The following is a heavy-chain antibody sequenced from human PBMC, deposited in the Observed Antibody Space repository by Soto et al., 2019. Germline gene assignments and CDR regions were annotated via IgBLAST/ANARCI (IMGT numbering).Heavy chain of an antibody. V-gene: IGHV3-48*01. CDR1: GFTFSSYS. CDR2: ISSSSSTI. J-gene: IGHJ6*03. D-gene: IGHD2-15*01. CDR3: AKAHCSGGSCYSGYYYYYYMDV. Sequence: GGSLRLSCAASGFTFSSYSMNWVRQAPGKGLEWVSYISSSSSTIYYADSVKGRFTISRDNAKNSLYLQMNSLRAEDTAVYYCAKAHCSGGSCYSGYYYYYYMDVWGKGTKVTVSS.